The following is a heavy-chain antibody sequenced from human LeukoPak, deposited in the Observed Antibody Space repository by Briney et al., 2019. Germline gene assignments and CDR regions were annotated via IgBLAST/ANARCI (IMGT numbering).Heavy chain of an antibody. Sequence: SETLSLTCTVSGGSISSSSYYWGWIRQPPGKGLEWIGSIYYSGSTYYNPSLKSRVTISVDTSKNQFSLKLSSVNGADTAVYYCARDNYDFWSGYNWFDPWGQGTLVTVSS. CDR3: ARDNYDFWSGYNWFDP. CDR1: GGSISSSSYY. CDR2: IYYSGST. D-gene: IGHD3-3*01. V-gene: IGHV4-39*07. J-gene: IGHJ5*02.